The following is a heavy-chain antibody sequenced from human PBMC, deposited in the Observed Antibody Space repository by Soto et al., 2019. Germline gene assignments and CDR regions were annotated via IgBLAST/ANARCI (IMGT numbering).Heavy chain of an antibody. CDR2: ISGSGGRT. D-gene: IGHD3-10*01. CDR3: AKAGDYHGSESYFPLDY. V-gene: IGHV3-23*01. CDR1: GFTFSTYA. J-gene: IGHJ4*02. Sequence: EVQLLDSGGVLVQPGGSLRLSCAASGFTFSTYAMTWVRQAPGKGLEWVSSISGSGGRTYYADSVKGRFTISRDNSKNTLYLQTNSLRAEDTAVYYCAKAGDYHGSESYFPLDYWGQGTLVPVSS.